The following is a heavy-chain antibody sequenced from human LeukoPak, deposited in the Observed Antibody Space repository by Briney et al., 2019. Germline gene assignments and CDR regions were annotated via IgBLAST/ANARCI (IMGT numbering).Heavy chain of an antibody. CDR1: GYTFTGYY. Sequence: GASVKVSCKASGYTFTGYYMHWVRQAPGQGHEWMGWINPNSGGTNYAQKFQGRVTMTRDTSISTAYMELSRLRSDDTAVYYCAREHDSSGYYDRFQHWGQGTLVTVSS. CDR2: INPNSGGT. J-gene: IGHJ1*01. V-gene: IGHV1-2*02. CDR3: AREHDSSGYYDRFQH. D-gene: IGHD3-22*01.